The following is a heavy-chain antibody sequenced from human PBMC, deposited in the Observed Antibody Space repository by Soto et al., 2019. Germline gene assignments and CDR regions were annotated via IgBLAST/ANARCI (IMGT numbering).Heavy chain of an antibody. Sequence: VQLGESGGGLVKPGGSLRLSCAASGFIFSDYYMTWIRQAPGKGLEWLSCSSNRDRSTYYADSVKDRFVVSKDNAKNLVYLQMNSLRAEDTAVYFCARAWKIEKFGVISMSKGLDVWGQGTTVTVSS. CDR1: GFIFSDYY. CDR2: SSNRDRST. CDR3: ARAWKIEKFGVISMSKGLDV. V-gene: IGHV3-11*01. J-gene: IGHJ6*02. D-gene: IGHD3-3*01.